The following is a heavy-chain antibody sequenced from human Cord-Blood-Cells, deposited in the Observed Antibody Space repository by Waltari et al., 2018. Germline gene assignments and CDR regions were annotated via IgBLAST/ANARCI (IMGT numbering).Heavy chain of an antibody. CDR1: GGSISSSSYY. D-gene: IGHD3-22*01. J-gene: IGHJ4*02. CDR2: IYYSGST. Sequence: QLQLQESGPGLVKPSETLSLTCTVSGGSISSSSYYWGWIRQPPGTGLEWIGSIYYSGSTYYTPSLNGRVTISVDTSKIQFSLKLSSVTAADTAVYYCASTAPYYYDSSGYYYFDYWGQGTLVTVSS. CDR3: ASTAPYYYDSSGYYYFDY. V-gene: IGHV4-39*01.